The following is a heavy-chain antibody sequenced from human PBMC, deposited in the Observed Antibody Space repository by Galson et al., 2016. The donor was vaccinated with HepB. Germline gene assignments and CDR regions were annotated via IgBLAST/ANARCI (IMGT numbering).Heavy chain of an antibody. D-gene: IGHD1-26*01. Sequence: SLRLSCAASGFSFNTYTMNWVRQAPGKGLEWVASISSDSAYIYYADSVRGRFTVSRDNARNSFFLLMNSLRAEDTAIYYCARDSGTYYYYAMDVWGQGTTVTVSS. CDR3: ARDSGTYYYYAMDV. CDR2: ISSDSAYI. V-gene: IGHV3-21*01. CDR1: GFSFNTYT. J-gene: IGHJ6*02.